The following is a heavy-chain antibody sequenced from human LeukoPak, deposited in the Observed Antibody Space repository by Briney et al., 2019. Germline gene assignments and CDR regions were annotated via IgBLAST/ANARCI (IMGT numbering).Heavy chain of an antibody. J-gene: IGHJ4*02. Sequence: KPSATLSLTCTVSSGSINTYYWNWIRQPAGKGLEWIGRIYSSGSTTYTPSLKSRVIMSVDTSKNLIYLSLRSVTAADTAVYFCARGPGELDHWGQGTLVTVSS. CDR3: ARGPGELDH. CDR2: IYSSGST. D-gene: IGHD3-10*01. CDR1: SGSINTYY. V-gene: IGHV4-4*07.